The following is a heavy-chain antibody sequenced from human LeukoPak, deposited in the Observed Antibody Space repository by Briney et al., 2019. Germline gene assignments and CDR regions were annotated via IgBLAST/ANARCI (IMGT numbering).Heavy chain of an antibody. Sequence: GGSLRLSCAASGFTFSSYWMSWVRQAPGKGLEWVANIKQGGSEKYYVDSVKGRFTISRDNAKNSLYLQMNSLRAEDTAVYYCASGYSSSWYTGGYFDYWGQGTLVTVSS. V-gene: IGHV3-7*01. CDR3: ASGYSSSWYTGGYFDY. D-gene: IGHD6-13*01. CDR1: GFTFSSYW. J-gene: IGHJ4*02. CDR2: IKQGGSEK.